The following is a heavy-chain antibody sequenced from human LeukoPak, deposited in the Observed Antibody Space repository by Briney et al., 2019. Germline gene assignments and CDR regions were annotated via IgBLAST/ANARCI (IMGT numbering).Heavy chain of an antibody. Sequence: GESLKISCKGSGYSFTSYWIGWVRQMPAKGLEWMGIIYPGDSDTRYSPSFQGQVTISADKSISTAYLQWSSLKASDTAMYYCARQGQQLVHFNWFDPWGQGTLVTVSS. V-gene: IGHV5-51*01. D-gene: IGHD6-13*01. CDR3: ARQGQQLVHFNWFDP. CDR1: GYSFTSYW. CDR2: IYPGDSDT. J-gene: IGHJ5*02.